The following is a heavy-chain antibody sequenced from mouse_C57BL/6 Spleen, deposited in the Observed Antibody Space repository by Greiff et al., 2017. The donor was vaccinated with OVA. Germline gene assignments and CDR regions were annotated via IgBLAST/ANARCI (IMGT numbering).Heavy chain of an antibody. Sequence: EVHLVESGGGLVKPGGSLKLPCAASGFTFSSYAMSWVRQTPEKRLEWVATISDGGSYTYYPDNVKGRFTISRDNAKNNLYLQMSHLKSEDTAMYYCARDPNYGFDYWGQGTTLTVSS. CDR2: ISDGGSYT. CDR3: ARDPNYGFDY. V-gene: IGHV5-4*01. J-gene: IGHJ2*01. CDR1: GFTFSSYA. D-gene: IGHD1-1*01.